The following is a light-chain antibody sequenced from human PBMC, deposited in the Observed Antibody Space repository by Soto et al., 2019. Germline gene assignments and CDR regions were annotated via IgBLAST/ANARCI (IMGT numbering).Light chain of an antibody. CDR1: QGLGTN. V-gene: IGKV3-15*01. Sequence: EVVTTQSPATLSVSPGERATLCWRASQGLGTNLAWYQQKPGQAPRLLIYAASTRATGVPGRFSGSGSGTEFTLTISSLQSEDFAVYYCQQYNHWPLTFGGGTKVDIK. CDR3: QQYNHWPLT. CDR2: AAS. J-gene: IGKJ4*01.